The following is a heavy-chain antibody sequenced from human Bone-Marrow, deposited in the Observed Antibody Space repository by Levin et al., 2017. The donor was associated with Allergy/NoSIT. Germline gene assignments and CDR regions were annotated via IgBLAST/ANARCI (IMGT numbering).Heavy chain of an antibody. CDR2: ISSSGSDM. CDR3: AKGIIGDVRVAHKEAFDI. Sequence: GESLKISCTVSGFTFSIYSINWVRQAPGKGLEWVSSISSSGSDMYYVDSVRGRFTISRDNAKNSLTLQMNSLRAEDTAVYYCAKGIIGDVRVAHKEAFDIWGQGTMVTVSS. V-gene: IGHV3-21*01. CDR1: GFTFSIYS. D-gene: IGHD2-8*02. J-gene: IGHJ3*02.